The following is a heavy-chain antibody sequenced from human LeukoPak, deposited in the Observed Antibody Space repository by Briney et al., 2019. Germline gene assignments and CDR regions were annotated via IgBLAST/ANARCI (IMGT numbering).Heavy chain of an antibody. D-gene: IGHD3-22*01. V-gene: IGHV3-9*01. CDR2: ISWNSATI. Sequence: PGGSLRLSCAASGFTFDHHAMHWVRQVPGKGLEWISSISWNSATIDYADSVKGRFTISRDNAENSLYLQMNSLRVEDSALYDSVRNLGRGGCYGCDHWGQGTLVTVSS. CDR1: GFTFDHHA. J-gene: IGHJ4*02. CDR3: VRNLGRGGCYGCDH.